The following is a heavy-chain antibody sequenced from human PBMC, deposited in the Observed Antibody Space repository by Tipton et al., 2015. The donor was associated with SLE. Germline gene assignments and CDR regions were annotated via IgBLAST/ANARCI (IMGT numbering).Heavy chain of an antibody. D-gene: IGHD6-13*01. J-gene: IGHJ4*02. V-gene: IGHV3-21*01. CDR3: ARGDTDLSESEGARQKSSPEIAAAGYFDY. Sequence: SLRLSCAASGFTFSSYSMNWVRQAPGKGLEWVSSISSSSSYIYYADSVKGRFTISRDNAKNSLYLQMNSLRAEDTAVYYCARGDTDLSESEGARQKSSPEIAAAGYFDYWGQGTLVTVSS. CDR1: GFTFSSYS. CDR2: ISSSSSYI.